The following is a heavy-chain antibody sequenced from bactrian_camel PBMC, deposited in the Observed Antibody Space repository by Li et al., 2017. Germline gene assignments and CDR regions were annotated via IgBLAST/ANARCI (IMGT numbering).Heavy chain of an antibody. Sequence: HVQLVESGGGSAQAGGSLRLSCQASGYGYTASSYCMGWFRQAPGQKREGVAVTYVGSDGRPHYFDSVKGRFTISRDSARNTVYLQMNNLQPEDTATYYCAEGRGSRGEHCYSLNYWGQGTQVTVS. CDR3: AEGRGSRGEHCYSLNY. V-gene: IGHV3S1*01. D-gene: IGHD6*01. CDR2: TYVGSDGRP. CDR1: GYGYTASSYC. J-gene: IGHJ4*01.